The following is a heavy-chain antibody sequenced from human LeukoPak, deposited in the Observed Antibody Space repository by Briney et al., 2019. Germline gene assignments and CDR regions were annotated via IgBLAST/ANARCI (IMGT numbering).Heavy chain of an antibody. V-gene: IGHV5-51*01. Sequence: GESLKISCKGSGYSFTNYWIGWVRQMPGKGLEWMGIIYPGDSDTRYSPSFQGQVTISADKSISTAYLQWSSLKASDTAMYYCARQYSSSAPAMGYWGQGTLVTVSS. CDR2: IYPGDSDT. CDR1: GYSFTNYW. CDR3: ARQYSSSAPAMGY. J-gene: IGHJ4*02. D-gene: IGHD6-13*01.